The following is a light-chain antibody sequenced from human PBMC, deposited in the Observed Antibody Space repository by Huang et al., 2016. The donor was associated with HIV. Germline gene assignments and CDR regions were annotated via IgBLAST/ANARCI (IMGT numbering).Light chain of an antibody. J-gene: IGKJ1*01. CDR3: QQYALSPWT. CDR2: AAS. Sequence: EIVLTQSPGTLSLSPGQRLTRSCRASQTVSNDYLAWYQQKPGPSPRLLIYAASTRAAGIPDRFSGSGSATDFILTVSRLEPEDSAVYYCQQYALSPWTFGHGTKVEI. CDR1: QTVSNDY. V-gene: IGKV3-20*01.